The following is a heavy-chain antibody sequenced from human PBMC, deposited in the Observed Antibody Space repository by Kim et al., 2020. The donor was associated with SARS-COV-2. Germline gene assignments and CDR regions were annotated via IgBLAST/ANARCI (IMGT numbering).Heavy chain of an antibody. J-gene: IGHJ5*02. V-gene: IGHV4-59*01. CDR2: MYSRGST. CDR3: ARSDT. Sequence: MYSRGSTNYSPSLKSRVTISVDTSKNQFSLKLSSVTAADTAVYYCARSDTWGQGTLVTVSS.